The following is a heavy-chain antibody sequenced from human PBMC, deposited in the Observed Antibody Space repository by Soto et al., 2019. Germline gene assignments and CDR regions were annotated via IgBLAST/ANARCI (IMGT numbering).Heavy chain of an antibody. CDR3: ARGERDCSSASCYDY. D-gene: IGHD2-2*01. CDR1: GYTFTSYD. J-gene: IGHJ4*02. V-gene: IGHV1-8*01. CDR2: ANPNSGNT. Sequence: ASVKVSCKASGYTFTSYDINWVRQATGQGLEWMGWANPNSGNTGYAQKFQGRVSMTRNTPTSTAYMELTSLTSEDTAVYYCARGERDCSSASCYDYWGQGTQVTVS.